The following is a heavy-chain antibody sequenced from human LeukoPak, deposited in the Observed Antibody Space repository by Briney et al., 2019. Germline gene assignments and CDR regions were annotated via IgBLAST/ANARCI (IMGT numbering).Heavy chain of an antibody. CDR1: GYSFTSYW. CDR3: ARHSGLYYYDSNPFDP. V-gene: IGHV5-51*01. CDR2: IYPGDSDT. J-gene: IGHJ5*02. Sequence: KLGESLKISCKGSGYSFTSYWIGWVRQLPGKGLEWMGIIYPGDSDTRYSPSFQGQVTISADKSISTAYLQWSSLKASDTAMYYCARHSGLYYYDSNPFDPWGQGTLVTVSS. D-gene: IGHD3-22*01.